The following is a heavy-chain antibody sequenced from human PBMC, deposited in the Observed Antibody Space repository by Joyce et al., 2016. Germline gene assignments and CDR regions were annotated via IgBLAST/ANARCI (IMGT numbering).Heavy chain of an antibody. Sequence: EVQLVESGGDLVQPGGFLRLSCAASGFTFSSYSMNWVRQAPGKGLEWVSYIIGTSSTIYYADSVKGRFTISRDNAKNSLYLQMNSLRDEDTAVYYCARGAPYVWGSYDYWGQGTLVTVSS. D-gene: IGHD3-16*01. CDR2: IIGTSSTI. J-gene: IGHJ4*02. CDR1: GFTFSSYS. CDR3: ARGAPYVWGSYDY. V-gene: IGHV3-48*02.